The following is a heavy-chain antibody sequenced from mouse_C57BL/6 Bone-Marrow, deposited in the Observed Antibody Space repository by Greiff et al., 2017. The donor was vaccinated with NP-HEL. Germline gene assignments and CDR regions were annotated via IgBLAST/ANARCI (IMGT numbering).Heavy chain of an antibody. V-gene: IGHV14-4*01. CDR3: TTEGPYYYGSYWYCDV. J-gene: IGHJ1*03. CDR2: IDPESGDT. CDR1: GFNIKDDY. D-gene: IGHD1-1*01. Sequence: EVQLQQSGAELVRPGASVKLSCTASGFNIKDDYMHWVKQRPEQGLEWIGWIDPESGDTEYASKFQGKATITADTSSNTAYLQRSSLTSEDTAVYYCTTEGPYYYGSYWYCDVWGTGTTVTVSS.